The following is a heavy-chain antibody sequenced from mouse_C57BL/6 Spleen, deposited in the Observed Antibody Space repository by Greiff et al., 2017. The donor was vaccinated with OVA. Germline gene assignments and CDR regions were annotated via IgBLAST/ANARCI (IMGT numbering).Heavy chain of an antibody. V-gene: IGHV1-69*01. CDR3: AVVEDSSGYPAWFAY. CDR2: IDPSDSYT. J-gene: IGHJ3*01. D-gene: IGHD3-2*02. Sequence: QVQLQQPGAELVMPGASVKLSCKASGYTFTSYWMHWVKQRPGQGLEWIGEIDPSDSYTNYNQQFTGKSTLTVAKSSSTAYMQLSSLTSEDSAVYYCAVVEDSSGYPAWFAYWGQGTLVTVSA. CDR1: GYTFTSYW.